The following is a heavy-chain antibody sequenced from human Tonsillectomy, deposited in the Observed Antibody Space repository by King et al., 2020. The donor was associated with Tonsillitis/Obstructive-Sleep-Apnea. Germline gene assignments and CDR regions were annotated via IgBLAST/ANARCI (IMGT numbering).Heavy chain of an antibody. V-gene: IGHV3-30*04. J-gene: IGHJ4*02. Sequence: QLVQSGGGVVQPGRSLRLSCAASGFTFSSYAMHWVRQAPGKGLEWVAVISYDGSNKYYADSVKGRFTISRDNSKNTLYLQMSSLRAEDTAVYYCARDLSGSSDYWGQGTLVTVSS. CDR3: ARDLSGSSDY. CDR1: GFTFSSYA. CDR2: ISYDGSNK. D-gene: IGHD6-6*01.